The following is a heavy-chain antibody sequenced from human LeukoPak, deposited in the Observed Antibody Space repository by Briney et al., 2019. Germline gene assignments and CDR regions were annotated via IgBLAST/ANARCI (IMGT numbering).Heavy chain of an antibody. CDR3: GGYDGRVAYFEY. V-gene: IGHV3-66*02. Sequence: PGGSLRLSCAASGFTVSNNYMSWVRQAPGKGLEWVSVIYSGGTTYYADSVRGRFTISRDNSKNTVHLQMNSLRPEDTAVYYCGGYDGRVAYFEYWGRGPLVTASS. CDR1: GFTVSNNY. CDR2: IYSGGTT. J-gene: IGHJ4*02. D-gene: IGHD3-22*01.